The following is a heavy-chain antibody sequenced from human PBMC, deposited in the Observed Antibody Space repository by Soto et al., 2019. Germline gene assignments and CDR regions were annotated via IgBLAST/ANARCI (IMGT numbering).Heavy chain of an antibody. J-gene: IGHJ6*02. CDR3: ARDSGSSTVTYYYYAMDV. CDR2: ISAYNGKM. D-gene: IGHD4-4*01. V-gene: IGHV1-18*01. CDR1: GYAFNTYA. Sequence: QVQLVQSGAELKKPGASVKVSCKASGYAFNTYAISWVRQAPGQGLEWMGWISAYNGKMNYAQKFQGRVTMTTDTSTSTSYMELRSLRSDDTTVYYCARDSGSSTVTYYYYAMDVWGQGTTVTVSS.